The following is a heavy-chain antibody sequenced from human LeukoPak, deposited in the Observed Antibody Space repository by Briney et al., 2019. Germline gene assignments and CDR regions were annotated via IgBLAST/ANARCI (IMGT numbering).Heavy chain of an antibody. Sequence: GGSLRLSCAASGFTFSSYGMSWVRQAPGKGLEWVSVISGSGDKIYYADSYGDSVKGRFTISRDNSKNTLYLQMNSLRVEDTAVYYCAKARLPHCGTDCFEYWGRGTLVTVSS. CDR2: ISGSGDKI. J-gene: IGHJ4*02. CDR3: AKARLPHCGTDCFEY. CDR1: GFTFSSYG. V-gene: IGHV3-23*01. D-gene: IGHD2-21*01.